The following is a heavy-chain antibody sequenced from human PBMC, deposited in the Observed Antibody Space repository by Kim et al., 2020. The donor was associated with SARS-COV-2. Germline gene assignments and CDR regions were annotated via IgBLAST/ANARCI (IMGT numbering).Heavy chain of an antibody. CDR2: IKSKTDGGTT. D-gene: IGHD3-22*01. J-gene: IGHJ4*02. CDR3: TTDRLYFDSSGYYYRGY. V-gene: IGHV3-15*01. CDR1: GFTFSNAW. Sequence: GGSLRLSCAASGFTFSNAWMSWVRQAPGKGLEWVGRIKSKTDGGTTDYAAPVKGRFTISRDDSKNTLYLQMNSLKTEDTAVYFCTTDRLYFDSSGYYYRGYWGQGTLVTVSS.